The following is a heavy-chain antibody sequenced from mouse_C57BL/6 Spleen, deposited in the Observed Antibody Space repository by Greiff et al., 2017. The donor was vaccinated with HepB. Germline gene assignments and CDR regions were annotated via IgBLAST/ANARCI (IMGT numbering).Heavy chain of an antibody. D-gene: IGHD1-1*01. Sequence: VQLQQPGAELVKPGASVKLSCKASGYTFTSYWMNWVKQRPGKGLEWIGQIYPRDGDTNYNGKFKGKATLTADKSSSTAYMQLSSLTSEDSAVYFCARGGTTVVEGYYFDYWGQGTTLTVSS. CDR3: ARGGTTVVEGYYFDY. V-gene: IGHV1-80*01. CDR1: GYTFTSYW. J-gene: IGHJ2*01. CDR2: IYPRDGDT.